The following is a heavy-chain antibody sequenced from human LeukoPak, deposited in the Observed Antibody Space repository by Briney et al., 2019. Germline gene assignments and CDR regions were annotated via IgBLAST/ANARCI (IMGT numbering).Heavy chain of an antibody. CDR1: GFTFSSYW. CDR2: IKQDGSEK. Sequence: GGSLRLSCAAPGFTFSSYWMSWVRQAPGRGLEWVANIKQDGSEKYYVDSVKGRFTISRDNAKNSLYLQMNSLRAEDTAVYYCARRYFDYWGQGALVTVSS. CDR3: ARRYFDY. J-gene: IGHJ4*02. V-gene: IGHV3-7*03.